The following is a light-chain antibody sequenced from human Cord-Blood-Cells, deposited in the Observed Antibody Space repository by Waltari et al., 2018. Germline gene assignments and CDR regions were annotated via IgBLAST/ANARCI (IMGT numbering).Light chain of an antibody. CDR3: QVWDSSTYV. V-gene: IGLV3-9*01. Sequence: SYELTQPLSVSVALGQTARITCGGNNIGSKNVHWYQQKPGQAPVLVVDRDSDRPSGLPERFSGSNSGNTATLTISRAQAGDEADYYCQVWDSSTYVFGTGTKVTVL. CDR1: NIGSKN. CDR2: RDS. J-gene: IGLJ1*01.